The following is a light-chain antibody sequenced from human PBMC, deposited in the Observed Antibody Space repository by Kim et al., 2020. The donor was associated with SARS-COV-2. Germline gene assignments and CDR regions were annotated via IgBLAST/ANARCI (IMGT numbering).Light chain of an antibody. J-gene: IGLJ2*01. Sequence: SSELPQDPAVSVALGQTVRITCQGDSLRSYYATWYQQKPRQAPVHVIYGKNSRPSGSPDRFSGSSSGNTASLTINGTLAADEADYYCNSRDSNDNVVFGG. CDR1: SLRSYY. V-gene: IGLV3-19*01. CDR3: NSRDSNDNVV. CDR2: GKN.